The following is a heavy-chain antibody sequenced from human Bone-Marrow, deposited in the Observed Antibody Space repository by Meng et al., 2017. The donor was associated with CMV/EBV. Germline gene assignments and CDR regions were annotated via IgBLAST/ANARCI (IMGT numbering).Heavy chain of an antibody. J-gene: IGHJ4*02. CDR2: IFPEDSDT. CDR1: GFTFDDYA. D-gene: IGHD3/OR15-3a*01. Sequence: ISCAASGFTFDDYAMHWVRQAPGKGLEWMGIIFPEDSDTRYNPSVQGRVTISADRSTATVYLQWRSLWASDTATYFCARPPYYDFWNGHYPDYWGQGTRVTVSS. V-gene: IGHV5-51*01. CDR3: ARPPYYDFWNGHYPDY.